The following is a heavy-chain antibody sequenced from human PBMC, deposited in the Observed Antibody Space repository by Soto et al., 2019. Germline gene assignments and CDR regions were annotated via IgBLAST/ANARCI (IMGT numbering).Heavy chain of an antibody. Sequence: QVQLQESGPGLVKPSETLSLTCTVSGDSISSFYWTWIRQPPGKGLERVGYIFYSGSTNYNPSLKSRVTLSVDTSETQFSLKLTSVTAADTAVYYCARVGYCSSTPCWPIGYFESWGQGTLVTVSS. CDR3: ARVGYCSSTPCWPIGYFES. CDR1: GDSISSFY. V-gene: IGHV4-59*01. CDR2: IFYSGST. J-gene: IGHJ4*02. D-gene: IGHD2-2*01.